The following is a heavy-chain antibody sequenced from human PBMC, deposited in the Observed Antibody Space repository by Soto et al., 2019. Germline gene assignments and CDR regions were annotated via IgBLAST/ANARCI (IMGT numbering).Heavy chain of an antibody. V-gene: IGHV5-51*01. Sequence: GESLKISCKGSGYNFTNYWIGWVRQMPGKGLEWMGIIYPGDSDTRYSPSFQGQVTVSADKSISTAYLQWSSLKASDTAMYYRARLRSYYDSSGYYYLRTDYFDYWGQGTLVTVSS. CDR3: ARLRSYYDSSGYYYLRTDYFDY. CDR1: GYNFTNYW. J-gene: IGHJ4*02. D-gene: IGHD3-22*01. CDR2: IYPGDSDT.